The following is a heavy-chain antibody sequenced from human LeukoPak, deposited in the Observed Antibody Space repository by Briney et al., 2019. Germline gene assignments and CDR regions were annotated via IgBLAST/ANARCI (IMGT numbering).Heavy chain of an antibody. V-gene: IGHV1-69*05. CDR1: GGTFSSYA. J-gene: IGHJ4*02. CDR3: ARGLYSYGYFDY. CDR2: IIPIFGTA. Sequence: SVKVSCKASGGTFSSYAISWVRQAPGQGLEWMGGIIPIFGTANYAQKFQGRVTITTDESTSTAYMELSSLRSEDTAVYYCARGLYSYGYFDYWGQGTLVTVSS. D-gene: IGHD5-18*01.